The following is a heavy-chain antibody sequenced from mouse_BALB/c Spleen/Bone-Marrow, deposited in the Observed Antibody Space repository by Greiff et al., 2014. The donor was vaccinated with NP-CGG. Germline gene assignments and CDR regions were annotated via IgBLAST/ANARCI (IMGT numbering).Heavy chain of an antibody. Sequence: QVQLQQSEPELVKPGASVKISCTGSGYAFSSSWMNWVKQRPGQGLEWIGRIYPGDGDTNSNGRFKGKATLTADRSSNTAYMQLSSLTSVDSAVYFCARSAYYGSSYGAMDYWGQGTSVTVSS. D-gene: IGHD1-1*01. CDR3: ARSAYYGSSYGAMDY. CDR1: GYAFSSSW. CDR2: IYPGDGDT. J-gene: IGHJ4*01. V-gene: IGHV1-82*01.